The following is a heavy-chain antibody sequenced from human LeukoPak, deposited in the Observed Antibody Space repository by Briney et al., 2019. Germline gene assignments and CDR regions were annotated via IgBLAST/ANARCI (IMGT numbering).Heavy chain of an antibody. V-gene: IGHV1-18*04. J-gene: IGHJ6*04. CDR3: ARERGYCSSTSCYVGDLYYYYGMDV. CDR2: ISAYNGNT. CDR1: GYTFTSYG. D-gene: IGHD2-2*01. Sequence: ASVKVSCKASGYTFTSYGISWVRQAPGQGLEWMGWISAYNGNTKYEQKLQGRVTMTTDTSTSTAYMELRSLRSDDTAVYYCARERGYCSSTSCYVGDLYYYYGMDVWGKGTTVAVSS.